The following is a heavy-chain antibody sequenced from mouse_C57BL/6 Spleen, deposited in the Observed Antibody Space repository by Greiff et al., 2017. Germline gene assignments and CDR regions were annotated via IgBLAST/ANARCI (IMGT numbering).Heavy chain of an antibody. CDR3: ANYDYVAVPAD. CDR2: ISSGSSNI. CDR1: GFTFSDYG. V-gene: IGHV5-17*01. J-gene: IGHJ3*01. Sequence: EVKLMESGGGLVKPGGSLKLSCAASGFTFSDYGMHWVRQAREKGLEWVAYISSGSSNIYYADTVQGRFTISRDHAKTTLFLQMTSLRSEDTAMYYCANYDYVAVPADWGQAILVTVSA. D-gene: IGHD2-4*01.